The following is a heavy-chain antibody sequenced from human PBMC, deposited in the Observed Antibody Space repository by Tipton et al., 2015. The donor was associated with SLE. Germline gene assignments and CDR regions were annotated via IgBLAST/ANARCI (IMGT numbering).Heavy chain of an antibody. Sequence: LRLSCAASGFTFSHYGMNWVRQAPGKGLEWIGEITHSGGTNVNPSLESRVTVSKDTSKNQFSLRLSSVTAADTAVYYYARLQYIFGGMDVWGKGTTVTVSP. V-gene: IGHV4-34*01. CDR3: ARLQYIFGGMDV. CDR2: ITHSGGT. CDR1: GFTFSHYG. D-gene: IGHD3-3*01. J-gene: IGHJ6*04.